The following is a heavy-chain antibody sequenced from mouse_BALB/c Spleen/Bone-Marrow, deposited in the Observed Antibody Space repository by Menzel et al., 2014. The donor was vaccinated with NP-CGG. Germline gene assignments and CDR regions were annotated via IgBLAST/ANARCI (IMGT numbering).Heavy chain of an antibody. V-gene: IGHV1S56*01. D-gene: IGHD2-1*01. CDR3: ARWGNYGDYAMDY. CDR2: IYPGNVNT. J-gene: IGHJ4*01. CDR1: GYTFTSYY. Sequence: VMLVESGPELVKPGASVRISCKASGYTFTSYYIHCVKQRPGQGLEWIGWIYPGNVNTKYNEKFKGKATLTADKSSSTAYMQLSSLTSEDSAVYFYARWGNYGDYAMDYWGQGTSLTVSS.